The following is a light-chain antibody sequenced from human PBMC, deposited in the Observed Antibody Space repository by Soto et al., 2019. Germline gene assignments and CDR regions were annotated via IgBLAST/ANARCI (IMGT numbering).Light chain of an antibody. CDR1: QSVSSSY. CDR3: QQYGSS. V-gene: IGKV3-20*01. Sequence: EIVLTQSPGTLSLSPGERATLSCRASQSVSSSYLAWYQQKPGQAPRLLIYGASSRATGIPDRFSGSGSGTDFPLTISRLEPEDFAVYYCQQYGSSFGGGNKVEIK. J-gene: IGKJ4*01. CDR2: GAS.